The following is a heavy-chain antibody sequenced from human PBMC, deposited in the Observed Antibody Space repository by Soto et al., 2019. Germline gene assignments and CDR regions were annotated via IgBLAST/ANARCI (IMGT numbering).Heavy chain of an antibody. D-gene: IGHD6-6*01. J-gene: IGHJ3*01. CDR3: ARDAGIAARPSDDAFDL. CDR2: ISACNGNT. V-gene: IGHV1-18*04. Sequence: ASVQGSCKASGYTFPNYGISWVRQAPGQGLEWMGWISACNGNTNYAQKLQGRATMTTDTSTSTAYKDLRSLRSDDTAVYSCARDAGIAARPSDDAFDLWGQGTMVTVSS. CDR1: GYTFPNYG.